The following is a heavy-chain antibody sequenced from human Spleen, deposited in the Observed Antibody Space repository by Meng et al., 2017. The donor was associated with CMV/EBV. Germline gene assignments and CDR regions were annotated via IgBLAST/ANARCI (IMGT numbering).Heavy chain of an antibody. J-gene: IGHJ4*02. CDR1: YSFTGYY. CDR2: INPKSGGT. CDR3: ARDREGYSGYDPQFDY. D-gene: IGHD5-12*01. Sequence: YSFTGYYTHWVRQAPGQGLEWMGRINPKSGGTNSAQKFQGRVTMTRDTSVSTAYMELSSLRSDDTAMYYCARDREGYSGYDPQFDYWGQGTLVTVSS. V-gene: IGHV1-2*06.